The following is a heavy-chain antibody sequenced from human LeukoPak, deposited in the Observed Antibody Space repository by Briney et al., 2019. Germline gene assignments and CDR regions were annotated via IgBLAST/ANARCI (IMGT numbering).Heavy chain of an antibody. J-gene: IGHJ5*02. D-gene: IGHD2-2*02. V-gene: IGHV1-69*04. CDR1: GGTFSSYA. CDR2: IIPILGIA. CDR3: ARLYCSSTSCYTYWFDP. Sequence: ASVKVSCKASGGTFSSYAISWVRQAPGQGLEWMGRIIPILGIANYAQKFQGRVTITADKSTSTAYMELSSLRSEDTAVYYCARLYCSSTSCYTYWFDPWGQGTLVTVSS.